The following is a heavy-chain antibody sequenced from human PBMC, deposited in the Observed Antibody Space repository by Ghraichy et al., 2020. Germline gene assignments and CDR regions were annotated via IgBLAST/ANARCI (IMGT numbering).Heavy chain of an antibody. CDR3: ATFERTATIDP. CDR1: GFTFHTSW. CDR2: IKEDGTEK. J-gene: IGHJ5*02. V-gene: IGHV3-7*02. D-gene: IGHD1-14*01. Sequence: GGSLRLSCASSGFTFHTSWMTWVRQAPGKGLEWVATIKEDGTEKYHVDSVKGRFTISRDNAKSSLYLQMNSLRADDTAIYCCATFERTATIDPWGQGTLVTVSS.